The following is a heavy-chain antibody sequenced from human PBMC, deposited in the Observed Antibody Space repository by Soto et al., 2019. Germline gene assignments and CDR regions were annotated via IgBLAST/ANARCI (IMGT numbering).Heavy chain of an antibody. J-gene: IGHJ4*02. V-gene: IGHV3-30-3*01. CDR1: GFTFSANA. CDR2: IAYDGTIK. D-gene: IGHD1-26*01. CDR3: ARDKIKGAPDYLDS. Sequence: QEQLVESGGDVVQPGRSLTLSCADSGFTFSANAMHWVRQAPGKGLEWVAVIAYDGTIKIYRDSVKGRFTISRDDSKSTLYLQMNSLRPEDTAVYYCARDKIKGAPDYLDSWGQGTLVTVSS.